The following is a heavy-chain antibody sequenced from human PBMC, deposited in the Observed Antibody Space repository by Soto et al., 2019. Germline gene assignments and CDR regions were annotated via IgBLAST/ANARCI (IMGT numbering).Heavy chain of an antibody. J-gene: IGHJ6*03. CDR1: GDTCASFG. V-gene: IGHV1-18*04. Sequence: ASAKDSYRASGDTCASFGISWVRQAPGQGLEWMGWISAYNGNTGYAQKFQGRVTMTRNTSVSTAYMELSSLRSEDTAVYYCARAVGVFGTIFGVVPRSYYYYMDVWGKGTTVTVSS. CDR2: ISAYNGNT. CDR3: ARAVGVFGTIFGVVPRSYYYYMDV. D-gene: IGHD3-3*01.